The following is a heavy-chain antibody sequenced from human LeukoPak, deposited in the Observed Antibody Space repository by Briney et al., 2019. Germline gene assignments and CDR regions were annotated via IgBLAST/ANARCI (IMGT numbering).Heavy chain of an antibody. CDR3: AREYCSGGSCYLFDY. D-gene: IGHD2-15*01. V-gene: IGHV1-8*03. CDR2: MNPNSGNT. J-gene: IGHJ4*02. Sequence: GASVKVSCKASGYTFTGYYMHWVRQAPGQGLEWMGWMNPNSGNTGYAQKFQGRVTITRNTSISTAYMELNSLRSEDTAVYYCAREYCSGGSCYLFDYWGQGTLVTVSS. CDR1: GYTFTGYY.